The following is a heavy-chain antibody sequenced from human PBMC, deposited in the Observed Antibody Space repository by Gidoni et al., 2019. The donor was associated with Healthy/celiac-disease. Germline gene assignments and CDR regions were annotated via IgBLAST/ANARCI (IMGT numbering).Heavy chain of an antibody. Sequence: QVQLVQSGAEVKKPGASVKVSCKASGYTVTSYALHWGRQAPGKRLEWMGWINAGNGNTKYSQKFQGRVTITRDTSASTAYMELSSLRSEDTAVYYCARVARLGELSPYPYYYYGMDVWGQGTTVTVSS. J-gene: IGHJ6*02. V-gene: IGHV1-3*01. CDR1: GYTVTSYA. D-gene: IGHD3-16*02. CDR2: INAGNGNT. CDR3: ARVARLGELSPYPYYYYGMDV.